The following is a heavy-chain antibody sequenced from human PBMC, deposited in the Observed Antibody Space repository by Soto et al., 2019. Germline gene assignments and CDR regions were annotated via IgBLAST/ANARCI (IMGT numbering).Heavy chain of an antibody. V-gene: IGHV3-9*01. Sequence: RLSCAASGFTFDDYAMHWVRQAPGKGLEWVSGISWNSGSIGYADSVKGRFTISRDNAKNSLYLQMNSLRAEDTALYYCAALLGHAFDIWGQGTMVTVSS. CDR3: AALLGHAFDI. CDR2: ISWNSGSI. D-gene: IGHD2-15*01. J-gene: IGHJ3*02. CDR1: GFTFDDYA.